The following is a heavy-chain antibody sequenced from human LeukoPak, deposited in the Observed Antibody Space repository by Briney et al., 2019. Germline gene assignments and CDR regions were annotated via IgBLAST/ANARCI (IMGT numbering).Heavy chain of an antibody. V-gene: IGHV3-53*01. CDR2: IYSGGST. D-gene: IGHD3-16*02. Sequence: GGSLRLSCAASGFTFSSYATSWVRQAPGKGLEWVSVIYSGGSTYYADSVKGRFTISRDNSKNTLYLQMNSLRAEDTAVYYCARAGRIYVWGSYRFPSYFDYWGQGTLVTVSS. J-gene: IGHJ4*02. CDR1: GFTFSSYA. CDR3: ARAGRIYVWGSYRFPSYFDY.